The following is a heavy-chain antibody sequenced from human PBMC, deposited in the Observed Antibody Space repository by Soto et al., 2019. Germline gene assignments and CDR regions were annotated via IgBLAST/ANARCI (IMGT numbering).Heavy chain of an antibody. Sequence: GESLKISCAASGFTFSDYYMSWIRQAPGKGLEWVSYISSSGSTIYYADSVKGRFTISRDNAKNSLYLQMNSLRAEDTAVYYCARVGGFGDVGWFDPWGQGTLVTVSS. CDR3: ARVGGFGDVGWFDP. D-gene: IGHD3-10*01. CDR1: GFTFSDYY. CDR2: ISSSGSTI. V-gene: IGHV3-11*01. J-gene: IGHJ5*02.